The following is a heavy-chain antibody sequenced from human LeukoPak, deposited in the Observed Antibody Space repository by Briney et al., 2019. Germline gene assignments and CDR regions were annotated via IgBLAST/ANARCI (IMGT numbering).Heavy chain of an antibody. CDR1: GFTFSSYA. Sequence: PGGSLRLSCAASGFTFSSYAMSWVRQAPGKGLEWVSAISGSGGSTYYADSVKGRFTISRDNSKNTLYLQMNSLRAEDTAVYYCAREYSALRGEDAFDTWGQGTMVTVSS. V-gene: IGHV3-23*01. J-gene: IGHJ3*02. CDR3: AREYSALRGEDAFDT. CDR2: ISGSGGST. D-gene: IGHD1-26*01.